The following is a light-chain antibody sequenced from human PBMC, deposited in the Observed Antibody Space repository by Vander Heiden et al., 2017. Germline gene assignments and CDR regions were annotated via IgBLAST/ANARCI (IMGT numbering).Light chain of an antibody. Sequence: SPLTQPAPVSRSPGPFSTTPCTVATSYVRGDNYGSWYQQHPGNAPKLMIYDVSNRPSGVSNRFSGSKSGDTASMTISGLQADDEADYYCSSYRNSSTPYVFGTGTKVTVL. CDR3: SSYRNSSTPYV. CDR1: TSYVRGDNY. V-gene: IGLV2-14*03. CDR2: DVS. J-gene: IGLJ1*01.